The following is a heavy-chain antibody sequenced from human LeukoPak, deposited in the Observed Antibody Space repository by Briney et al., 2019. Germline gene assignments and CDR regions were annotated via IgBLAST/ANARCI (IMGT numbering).Heavy chain of an antibody. J-gene: IGHJ4*02. CDR2: IKQDGSEK. CDR3: AREGYDSPDY. V-gene: IGHV3-7*03. D-gene: IGHD5-12*01. Sequence: GGSLRLSCGASGFTFSSYWMSWVRQAPGKGLEWVANIKQDGSEKYYVDSVKGRFTISRDNAKNSLYLQMNSLRAEDTAVYYCAREGYDSPDYWGQGTLVTVSS. CDR1: GFTFSSYW.